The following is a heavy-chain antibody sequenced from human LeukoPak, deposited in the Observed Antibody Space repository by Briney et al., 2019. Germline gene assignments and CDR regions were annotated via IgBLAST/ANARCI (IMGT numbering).Heavy chain of an antibody. CDR2: ISRSGDST. CDR1: GFTFSNYG. CDR3: AKGRSYGDYAKFDY. V-gene: IGHV3-23*01. Sequence: GESLRLSCVASGFTFSNYGMSWVLQAPGKGLEWVSAISRSGDSTDYGNSVKGRFTIFRDNSKNTLYLQMNSLRVDDTAVYYCAKGRSYGDYAKFDYWGQGTLVTVSS. D-gene: IGHD4-17*01. J-gene: IGHJ4*02.